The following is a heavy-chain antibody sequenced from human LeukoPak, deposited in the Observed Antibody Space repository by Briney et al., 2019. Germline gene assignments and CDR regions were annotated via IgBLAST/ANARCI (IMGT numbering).Heavy chain of an antibody. D-gene: IGHD3-3*01. CDR3: ARARPTYYDFWSGYKGQGMDV. Sequence: SETLSLTCAVYGGSFSGYYWSWIRQPPGKGLEWIGEINHSGSTNYNPSLKSRVTISVDTSKNQFSLKLSSVTAADTAVYYCARARPTYYDFWSGYKGQGMDVWGQGTTVTVSS. V-gene: IGHV4-34*01. J-gene: IGHJ6*02. CDR2: INHSGST. CDR1: GGSFSGYY.